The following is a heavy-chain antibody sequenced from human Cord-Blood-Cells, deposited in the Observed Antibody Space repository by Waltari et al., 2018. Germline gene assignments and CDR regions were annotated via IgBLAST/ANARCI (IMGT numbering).Heavy chain of an antibody. D-gene: IGHD6-13*01. CDR3: ARDSSYSSSWYMFDY. V-gene: IGHV1-2*02. Sequence: QVQLVQSGAEVKKPGASVKVSCKASGYTFTGYYMHWVRQDPGKGLEWMGGINPNSGGTNYAQKFQGRVTMTRDTSISTAYMELSRLRSDDTAVYYCARDSSYSSSWYMFDYWGQGTLVTVSS. CDR1: GYTFTGYY. CDR2: INPNSGGT. J-gene: IGHJ4*02.